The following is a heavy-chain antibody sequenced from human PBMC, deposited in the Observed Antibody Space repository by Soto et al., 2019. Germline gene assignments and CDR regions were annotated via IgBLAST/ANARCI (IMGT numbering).Heavy chain of an antibody. Sequence: GESLKISCTGSGYSFTGYWIGWVRQMPGKGLEWMGITYPGDSDTRYSPSFQGRVTISADKSINTAYLQWSSLKASDTAMYYCPVKQKLPWVNYWCQGTLVTVSS. CDR3: PVKQKLPWVNY. CDR2: TYPGDSDT. D-gene: IGHD6-13*01. J-gene: IGHJ4*02. CDR1: GYSFTGYW. V-gene: IGHV5-51*01.